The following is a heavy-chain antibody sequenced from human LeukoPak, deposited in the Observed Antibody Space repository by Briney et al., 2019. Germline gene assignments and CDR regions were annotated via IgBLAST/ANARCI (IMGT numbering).Heavy chain of an antibody. CDR3: AREYCSSTSCYLFDY. J-gene: IGHJ4*02. CDR2: IYNSGST. Sequence: SSETLSLTCTVSGYSISSGYYWGWIRQPQGKVLEWMGSIYNSGSTYYNPSLKSRVTISVDTSKNQFSLKLSSVTAADTAVYYCAREYCSSTSCYLFDYWGQGTLVTVSS. V-gene: IGHV4-38-2*02. CDR1: GYSISSGYY. D-gene: IGHD2-2*01.